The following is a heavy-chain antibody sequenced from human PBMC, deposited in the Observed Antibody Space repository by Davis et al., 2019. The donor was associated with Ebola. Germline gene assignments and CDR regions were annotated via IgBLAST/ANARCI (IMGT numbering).Heavy chain of an antibody. CDR1: GFTFSTYS. CDR3: TSRHDY. V-gene: IGHV3-48*02. CDR2: ISGSSSTT. Sequence: GESLKISCAASGFTFSTYSMNWVRQAPGEGLEWVSYISGSSSTTYYADSVKGRFTISRDNAKNSLYLQMNSLRDEDTAVYSCTSRHDYWGQGTLVTVSS. J-gene: IGHJ4*02.